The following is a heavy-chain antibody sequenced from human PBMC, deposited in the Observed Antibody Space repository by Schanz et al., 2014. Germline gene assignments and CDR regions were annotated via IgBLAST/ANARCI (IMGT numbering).Heavy chain of an antibody. V-gene: IGHV3-23*01. J-gene: IGHJ3*02. CDR1: GLIFSNYV. CDR3: AREALPRYSSPRDAFDI. Sequence: EVQLLESGGGLVQPGGSLKLSCAASGLIFSNYVMSWVRQAPGKALEWVSTIGTSGGTNYAESVKGRFTISRDKSKNTLYLQMNGLRAKDTTVYYRAREALPRYSSPRDAFDIWGQGTMVTVSA. CDR2: IGTSGGT. D-gene: IGHD5-18*01.